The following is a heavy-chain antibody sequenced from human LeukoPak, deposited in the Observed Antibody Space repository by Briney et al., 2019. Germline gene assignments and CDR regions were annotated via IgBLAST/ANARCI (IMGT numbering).Heavy chain of an antibody. CDR3: ARGRSSNSDAFDI. CDR1: GFIFDDHG. V-gene: IGHV3-20*04. CDR2: INWNGGST. D-gene: IGHD6-13*01. Sequence: GGSLRLSCAASGFIFDDHGMSWVRQGPGKGLEWVSGINWNGGSTGYEGSVAGRFTISRDNAKNSLYLQMNRLRAEDTALYYCARGRSSNSDAFDIWGQGTMVTVS. J-gene: IGHJ3*02.